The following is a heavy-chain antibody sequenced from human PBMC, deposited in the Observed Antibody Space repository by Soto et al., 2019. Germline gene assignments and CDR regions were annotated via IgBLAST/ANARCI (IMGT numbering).Heavy chain of an antibody. V-gene: IGHV3-30*18. CDR1: GFTFSTYG. CDR2: ISSDGSNE. J-gene: IGHJ4*02. Sequence: PGGSLRLSCAASGFTFSTYGMHWVRQPPGKGLEWVAVISSDGSNEHYADPVKGRFTISRDNSKNTLYLQMNSLRVEDTAVYYCAKTITTYAGDSRGRGALVDYWDQGTLVTVSS. CDR3: AKTITTYAGDSRGRGALVDY. D-gene: IGHD3-22*01.